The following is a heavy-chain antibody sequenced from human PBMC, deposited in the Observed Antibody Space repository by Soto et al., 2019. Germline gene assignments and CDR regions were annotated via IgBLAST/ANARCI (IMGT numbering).Heavy chain of an antibody. Sequence: NPSETLSLTCAVSGGSISSGGYSWSWIRQPPGKGLEWIGYIYHSGSTYYNPSLKSRVTISVDRSKNQFSLKLSSVTAADTAVYYCARVRIESSSSVSYYFDYWGQGTLVTVSS. CDR1: GGSISSGGYS. V-gene: IGHV4-30-2*01. CDR3: ARVRIESSSSVSYYFDY. J-gene: IGHJ4*02. D-gene: IGHD6-6*01. CDR2: IYHSGST.